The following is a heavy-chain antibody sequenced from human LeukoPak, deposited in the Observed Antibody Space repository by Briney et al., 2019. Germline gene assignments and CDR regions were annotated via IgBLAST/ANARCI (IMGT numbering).Heavy chain of an antibody. CDR1: GYSFTSYW. J-gene: IGHJ6*03. CDR3: ARAASSSSSFYYYYMDV. V-gene: IGHV5-51*01. CDR2: IYPGDSDT. Sequence: GEPLKISCXGSGYSFTSYWIGWERQMPGKGLEWMGIIYPGDSDTRYSPSFQGQVTISADKSISTAYLQWSSLKASDTAMYYCARAASSSSSFYYYYMDVWGKGTTVTVSS. D-gene: IGHD6-6*01.